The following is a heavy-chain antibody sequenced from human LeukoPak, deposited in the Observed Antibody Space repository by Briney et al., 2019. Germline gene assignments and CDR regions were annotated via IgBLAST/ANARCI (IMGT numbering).Heavy chain of an antibody. CDR2: IYYSGST. CDR3: ARDLVGATHNY. Sequence: SETLSLTCTVSGGSISSYYWSWIRQPPGKGLEWIGYIYYSGSTNYNPSLKSRVTISVDTSKNQFSLKLSSVTAADTAVYYCARDLVGATHNYWGQGTLVTVSS. J-gene: IGHJ4*02. D-gene: IGHD1-26*01. V-gene: IGHV4-59*01. CDR1: GGSISSYY.